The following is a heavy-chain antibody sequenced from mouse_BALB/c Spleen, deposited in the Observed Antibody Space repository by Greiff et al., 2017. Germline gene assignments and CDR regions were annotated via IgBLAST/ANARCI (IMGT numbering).Heavy chain of an antibody. Sequence: EVKVEESGGGLVKPGGSLKLSCAASGFTFSDYYMYWVRQTPEKRLEWVATISDGGSYTYYPDSVKGRFTISRDNAKNNLYLQMSSLKSEDTAMYYCAREDYGSSPWFAYWGQGTLVTVSA. CDR1: GFTFSDYY. D-gene: IGHD1-1*01. J-gene: IGHJ3*01. CDR3: AREDYGSSPWFAY. CDR2: ISDGGSYT. V-gene: IGHV5-4*02.